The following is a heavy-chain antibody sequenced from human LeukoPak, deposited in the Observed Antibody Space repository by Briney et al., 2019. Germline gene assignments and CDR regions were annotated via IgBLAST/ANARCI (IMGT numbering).Heavy chain of an antibody. CDR2: ISSSSSYT. D-gene: IGHD5-18*01. J-gene: IGHJ4*02. V-gene: IGHV3-11*06. CDR1: GFTFSDYY. CDR3: ATLSSDTAMVTLFDY. Sequence: PGGSLRLSCAASGFTFSDYYMSWIRQAPGKGLEWVSYISSSSSYTNYADSVKGRFTISRDNAKNSLYLQINSLRAEDTAVYYCATLSSDTAMVTLFDYWGQGTLVTVSS.